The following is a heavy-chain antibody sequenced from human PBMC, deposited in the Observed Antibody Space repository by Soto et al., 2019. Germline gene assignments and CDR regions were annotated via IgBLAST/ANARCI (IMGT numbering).Heavy chain of an antibody. CDR3: GLWVRGVSNY. CDR2: SKNRGRGFAT. Sequence: EVHLVESGGGLVQPGGSLRLSCATSGFTFNDHYLDWVRQAAGKGLEWVGRSKNRGRGFATEYAASVKGRFTVSRDDSKSSLSVHMNSLRAEDSAGYYCGLWVRGVSNYWGQGTLVTVSS. V-gene: IGHV3-72*01. J-gene: IGHJ4*02. CDR1: GFTFNDHY. D-gene: IGHD3-10*01.